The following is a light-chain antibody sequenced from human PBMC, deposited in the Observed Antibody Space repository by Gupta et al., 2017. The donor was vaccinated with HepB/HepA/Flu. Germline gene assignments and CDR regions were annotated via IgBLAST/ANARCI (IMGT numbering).Light chain of an antibody. Sequence: DIQMTQSPSSFAASVGDLVTITCRASQNVNRWLAWYQQKPGKAPKLLIYTTSILQTGVPSRFSGSGSGTDFTLTISSLQPEDSATYYCQQANTFPLTFGGGTKVEIK. CDR1: QNVNRW. V-gene: IGKV1-12*01. J-gene: IGKJ4*01. CDR3: QQANTFPLT. CDR2: TTS.